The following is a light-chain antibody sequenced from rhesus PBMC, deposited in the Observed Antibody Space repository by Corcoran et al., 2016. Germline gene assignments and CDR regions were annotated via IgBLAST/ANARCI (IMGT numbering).Light chain of an antibody. Sequence: DIQMTQSPSSLSASVGDTVTITCRASQTISPWLDWYQQKPGKAPMVLIYKASSLQSGVPSRFSGSGAWTDFTLTISSLQPEYVATYYCLQYASSPWTFGQGTKVEIK. CDR1: QTISPW. CDR2: KAS. CDR3: LQYASSPWT. J-gene: IGKJ1*01. V-gene: IGKV1-22*01.